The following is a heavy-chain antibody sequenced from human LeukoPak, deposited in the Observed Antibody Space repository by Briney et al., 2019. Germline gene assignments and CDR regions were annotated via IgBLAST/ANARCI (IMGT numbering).Heavy chain of an antibody. V-gene: IGHV1-8*01. CDR3: VRTPPTWGFDY. CDR2: MSPNSGDT. CDR1: GYTFTTHD. D-gene: IGHD7-27*01. Sequence: ASVKVSCKASGYTFTTHDINWVRQAPGQGLEWLGWMSPNSGDTGYAQKFQGRVTMTSGSSISTAYMELSSLRSEDTAIYYCVRTPPTWGFDYWGQGTLVTVSS. J-gene: IGHJ4*02.